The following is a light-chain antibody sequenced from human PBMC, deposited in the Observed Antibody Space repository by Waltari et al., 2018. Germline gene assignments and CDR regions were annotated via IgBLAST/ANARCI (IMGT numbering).Light chain of an antibody. V-gene: IGKV1-9*01. CDR1: QAVNTY. Sequence: DIQLTQSPSSLSAFVGDRVTTTCRASQAVNTYLAWYQEKPGKAPKLLIYAASTLQSGVPSRFSGSGSGTDFTLTISSLQPEDSASYYCQQLNFYPLTFGGGTKVEIK. J-gene: IGKJ4*01. CDR2: AAS. CDR3: QQLNFYPLT.